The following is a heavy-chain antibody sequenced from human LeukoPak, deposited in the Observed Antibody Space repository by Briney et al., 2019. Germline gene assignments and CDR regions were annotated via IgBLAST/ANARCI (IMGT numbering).Heavy chain of an antibody. J-gene: IGHJ4*02. CDR2: IYTSGST. Sequence: PSETLSLTCTVSSGSISSYYWSWIRQPAGKGLEWIGRIYTSGSTNYNPSLKSRVTMSVDTSKSQFSLKLSSVTAADTAVYYCARAGGGFDSSGYYSPESYFAYWGQGTLVTVSS. D-gene: IGHD3-22*01. V-gene: IGHV4-4*07. CDR1: SGSISSYY. CDR3: ARAGGGFDSSGYYSPESYFAY.